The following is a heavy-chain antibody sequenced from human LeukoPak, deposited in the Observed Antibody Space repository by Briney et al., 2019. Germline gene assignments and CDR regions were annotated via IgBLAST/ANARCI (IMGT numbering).Heavy chain of an antibody. Sequence: ASVKVSFKASGYTFTGYYMHWVRQAPRQGLEWMGRINPNSGGTNYAQRFQGRVTMTRDTSISTAYMELSRLRSDDTAVYYCARDKDIVLMVYASGGFDPWGQGTLVTVSS. CDR2: INPNSGGT. J-gene: IGHJ5*02. CDR3: ARDKDIVLMVYASGGFDP. V-gene: IGHV1-2*06. CDR1: GYTFTGYY. D-gene: IGHD2-8*01.